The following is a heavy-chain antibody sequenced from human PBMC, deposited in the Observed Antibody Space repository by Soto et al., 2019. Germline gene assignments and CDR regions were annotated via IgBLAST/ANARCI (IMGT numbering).Heavy chain of an antibody. CDR2: IIPILGIA. CDR1: GGTFSSYT. Sequence: QVQLVQSGAEVKKPGSSVKLSCKASGGTFSSYTISWVRQAPGQGLEWMGRIIPILGIANYAQKFQGRVTITADKSTSTAYMELSSLRSEDTAVYYCAREEYYYGSGAFLDYWGQGTLVTVSS. V-gene: IGHV1-69*08. J-gene: IGHJ4*02. CDR3: AREEYYYGSGAFLDY. D-gene: IGHD3-10*01.